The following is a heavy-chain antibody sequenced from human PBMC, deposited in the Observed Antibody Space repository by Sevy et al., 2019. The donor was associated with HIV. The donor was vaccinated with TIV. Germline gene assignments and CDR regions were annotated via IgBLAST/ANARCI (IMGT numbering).Heavy chain of an antibody. J-gene: IGHJ4*02. V-gene: IGHV3-23*01. D-gene: IGHD2-2*01. CDR1: GFTFSNYA. Sequence: GGSLRLSCAASGFTFSNYAMSWVRQAPGNGLEWVSTFSFGCGKINYADSVKGRFTISRVNSKNTLYLQMNSLRAEDTALYYCAREGCSKPHDYWGQGTLVTVSS. CDR3: AREGCSKPHDY. CDR2: FSFGCGKI.